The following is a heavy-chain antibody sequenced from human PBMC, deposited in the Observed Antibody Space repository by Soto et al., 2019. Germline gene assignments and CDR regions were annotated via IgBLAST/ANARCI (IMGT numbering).Heavy chain of an antibody. CDR2: ISGSGGST. D-gene: IGHD2-2*02. CDR3: AKAGLLRLLYRDYFDY. V-gene: IGHV3-23*01. J-gene: IGHJ4*02. Sequence: GGSLRLSCAACGFTFASYAMSWVRHAPGTGLEWVSAISGSGGSTYYADSVKGRFTISRDNSKNTLYLQMNSLRAEDTAVYYCAKAGLLRLLYRDYFDYCGQGTLVTVSS. CDR1: GFTFASYA.